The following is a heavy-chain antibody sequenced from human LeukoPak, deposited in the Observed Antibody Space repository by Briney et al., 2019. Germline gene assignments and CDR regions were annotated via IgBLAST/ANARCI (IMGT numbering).Heavy chain of an antibody. CDR2: IYYSGNT. D-gene: IGHD1-14*01. CDR3: ARHDGSNNLDY. Sequence: PSETLSLTCTVSGGSITSSSYYWGWIRQPPGKGLEWIGSIYYSGNTYYKPSLKSRVTISVDTSKNQFSLKLGSVTAADTAVYYCARHDGSNNLDYWGRGTLVTVSS. CDR1: GGSITSSSYY. J-gene: IGHJ4*02. V-gene: IGHV4-39*01.